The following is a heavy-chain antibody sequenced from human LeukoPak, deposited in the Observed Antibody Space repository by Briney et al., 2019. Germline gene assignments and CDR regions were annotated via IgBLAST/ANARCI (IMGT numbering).Heavy chain of an antibody. V-gene: IGHV4-39*01. CDR3: ARPRPGYADYGK. Sequence: SETLSLTCSVSGGPISGSSYGWVWVRQPPGKGLECIGSIYHNGNTYYNPFLKSRATISVDTSKNQFFLRLTSVTAADTAVYFCARPRPGYADYGKWGRRTPVTVSS. J-gene: IGHJ1*01. D-gene: IGHD4-17*01. CDR1: GGPISGSSYG. CDR2: IYHNGNT.